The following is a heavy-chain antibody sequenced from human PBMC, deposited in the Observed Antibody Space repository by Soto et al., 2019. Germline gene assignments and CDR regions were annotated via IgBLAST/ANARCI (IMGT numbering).Heavy chain of an antibody. CDR2: ISSSSSTV. V-gene: IGHV3-48*02. D-gene: IGHD6-19*01. CDR1: GFTFSSYS. Sequence: EVQLVESGGGLVQPGGSLRLSCAASGFTFSSYSMNWVRQAPGTGLEWVSYISSSSSTVYYADSVKSRFTISRDNAKNSLYLQMNSLRDEDTAVYYCARDSPGYSSGWYADYWGQGTLVTVSS. J-gene: IGHJ4*02. CDR3: ARDSPGYSSGWYADY.